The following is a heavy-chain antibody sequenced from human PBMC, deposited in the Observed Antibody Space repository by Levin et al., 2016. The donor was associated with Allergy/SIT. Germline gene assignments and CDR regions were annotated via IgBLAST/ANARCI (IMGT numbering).Heavy chain of an antibody. V-gene: IGHV1-69*13. J-gene: IGHJ6*02. D-gene: IGHD2/OR15-2a*01. Sequence: SVKVSCKTSGGTFNNYARTWVRQAPGQGLEWMGGIISIYETPQYAQKFQDRITISADEFTNTAYMELRSLTSEDTAVYYCVKNVMPEYYSYAIDVWGQGTTVTVSS. CDR1: GGTFNNYA. CDR2: IISIYETP. CDR3: VKNVMPEYYSYAIDV.